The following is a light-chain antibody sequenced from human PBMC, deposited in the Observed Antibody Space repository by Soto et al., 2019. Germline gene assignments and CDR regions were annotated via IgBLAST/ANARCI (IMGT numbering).Light chain of an antibody. J-gene: IGKJ1*01. V-gene: IGKV1-5*01. Sequence: DIQMTQSPASLSASVGCRFCRTWRASHNINTYLNWYQQRPGKAPKLLIYDASSLESGVPSRFSGSGSGTEFTLTISSLQPDDFATYYCQQYNSYRTFGQGTKVDIK. CDR1: HNINTY. CDR3: QQYNSYRT. CDR2: DAS.